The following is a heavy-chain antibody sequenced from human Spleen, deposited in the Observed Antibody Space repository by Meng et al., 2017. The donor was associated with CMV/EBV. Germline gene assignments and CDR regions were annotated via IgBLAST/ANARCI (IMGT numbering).Heavy chain of an antibody. Sequence: SCGVSGGSISSSNWWSWVRQPPGKGLEWIGDTFHIGRTNYNPSLKSRVTISVDRSKNRFSLKLNSVTAADTAVYYCAREMGDWNDPYGMDVWGQGTTVTVSS. CDR3: AREMGDWNDPYGMDV. CDR1: GGSISSSNW. V-gene: IGHV4-4*02. D-gene: IGHD1-1*01. CDR2: TFHIGRT. J-gene: IGHJ6*02.